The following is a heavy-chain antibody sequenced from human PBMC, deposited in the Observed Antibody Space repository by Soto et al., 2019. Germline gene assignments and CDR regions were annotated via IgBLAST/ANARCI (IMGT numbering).Heavy chain of an antibody. CDR3: ARSDLGVLVQYYFDY. J-gene: IGHJ4*02. Sequence: QVQLVQSGAEVKKPGSSVKVSCKASGGTFSSYAISWVRQAPGQGLEWMGGIIPIFGTANYAQKFQGRGTITADKSTSTAYMELSSLRSEDTAVYSCARSDLGVLVQYYFDYSGQGTMVTVSS. CDR2: IIPIFGTA. D-gene: IGHD4-4*01. V-gene: IGHV1-69*06. CDR1: GGTFSSYA.